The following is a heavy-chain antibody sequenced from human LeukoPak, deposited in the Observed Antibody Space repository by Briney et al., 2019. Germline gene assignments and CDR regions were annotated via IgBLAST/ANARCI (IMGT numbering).Heavy chain of an antibody. D-gene: IGHD6-13*01. V-gene: IGHV4-31*03. CDR3: ASTRSAAAAFYYFDY. CDR2: IYYSGST. CDR1: GGSISSGGYY. J-gene: IGHJ4*02. Sequence: SQTLSLTCTVSGGSISSGGYYWSWIRQHPGKGLEWIGYIYYSGSTYYSPSLKSRVTISVDTSKNQFSLKLSSVTAADTAVYYCASTRSAAAAFYYFDYWGQGTLVTVSS.